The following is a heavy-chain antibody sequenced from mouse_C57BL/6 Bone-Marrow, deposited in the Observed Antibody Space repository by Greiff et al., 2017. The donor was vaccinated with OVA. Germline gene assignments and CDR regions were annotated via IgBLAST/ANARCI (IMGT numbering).Heavy chain of an antibody. V-gene: IGHV5-12*01. CDR2: ISNGGGST. CDR3: ARDYYGSEDAMDY. J-gene: IGHJ4*01. CDR1: GFTFSDYY. Sequence: EVKVVESGGGLVQPGGSLKLSCAASGFTFSDYYMYWVRQTPEKRLEWVAYISNGGGSTYYPDTVKGRFTISRDNAKNTLYLQMSRLKSEDTAMYYCARDYYGSEDAMDYWGQGTSVTVSS. D-gene: IGHD1-1*01.